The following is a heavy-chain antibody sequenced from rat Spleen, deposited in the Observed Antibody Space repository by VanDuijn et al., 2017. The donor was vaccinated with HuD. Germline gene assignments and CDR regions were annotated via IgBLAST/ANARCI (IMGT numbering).Heavy chain of an antibody. CDR1: GFTFSNYG. D-gene: IGHD1-1*01. Sequence: EVQLVESGGGLVQPGRSLKLSCAASGFTFSNYGMAWVRQAPGKGLEWVASITNTGGSTYYPDSVKGRFTISRDNAKSTLYLQMNSLRSEDTATYYCARHGTINTMVRYYFDYWGQGDMVTVSS. CDR2: ITNTGGST. J-gene: IGHJ2*01. CDR3: ARHGTINTMVRYYFDY. V-gene: IGHV5-29*01.